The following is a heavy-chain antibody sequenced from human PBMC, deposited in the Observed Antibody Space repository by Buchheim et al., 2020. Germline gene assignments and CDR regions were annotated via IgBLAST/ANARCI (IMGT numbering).Heavy chain of an antibody. D-gene: IGHD3-10*01. V-gene: IGHV4-4*02. J-gene: IGHJ5*02. Sequence: QVQLQESGPGLVKASGTLSLTCAVSGDSISSNNWWSWVRQSPEKGLEWIGEVSHSGDTKYNPSLKSRVNISVDKSKNQLSLNLNSMTAADTAVYYCARTGGDYYYGSGSPMDNWFDPWGQGTL. CDR1: GDSISSNNW. CDR2: VSHSGDT. CDR3: ARTGGDYYYGSGSPMDNWFDP.